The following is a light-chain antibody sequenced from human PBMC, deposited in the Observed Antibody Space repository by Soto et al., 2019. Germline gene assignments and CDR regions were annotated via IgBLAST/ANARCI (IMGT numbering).Light chain of an antibody. Sequence: DIQMNQYPSSLSAFVGDRVTITCRASQDIGNFLAWYQQKPGKVPKLLIYAASTLQSGVPSRFSGSGSGTDFTLTISSLQPEDVATYYCQKCNVAPFTLGGGTKLDSK. J-gene: IGKJ4*01. CDR3: QKCNVAPFT. V-gene: IGKV1-27*01. CDR2: AAS. CDR1: QDIGNF.